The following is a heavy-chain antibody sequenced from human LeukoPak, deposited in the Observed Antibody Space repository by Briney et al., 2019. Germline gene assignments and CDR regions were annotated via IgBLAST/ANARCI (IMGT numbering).Heavy chain of an antibody. CDR3: AKSITMVRGVIILEDAFDI. CDR1: GFTFSSYG. V-gene: IGHV3-30*18. CDR2: ISYDGSNK. J-gene: IGHJ3*02. D-gene: IGHD3-10*01. Sequence: PGRSLRLSCAASGFTFSSYGMHWVRQAPGKGLEWVAVISYDGSNKYYADSVKGRFTISRDNSKNTLYLQMNSLRAEDTAMYYCAKSITMVRGVIILEDAFDIWGPGTMVTVSS.